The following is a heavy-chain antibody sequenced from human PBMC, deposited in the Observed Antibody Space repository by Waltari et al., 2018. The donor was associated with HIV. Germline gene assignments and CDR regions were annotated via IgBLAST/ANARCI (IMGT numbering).Heavy chain of an antibody. J-gene: IGHJ4*02. V-gene: IGHV1-69*06. D-gene: IGHD6-19*01. Sequence: QVQLVQSGPEMKKPGSSVKVSCKASGAAFGTYGISWVRQAPGQGLEWMGGLNPILGAPNYAQKFQGRVTITRDTSASTAYMELSSLRSEDTAVYYCARDLVSTAGTNYWGQGALVTVSS. CDR3: ARDLVSTAGTNY. CDR1: GAAFGTYG. CDR2: LNPILGAP.